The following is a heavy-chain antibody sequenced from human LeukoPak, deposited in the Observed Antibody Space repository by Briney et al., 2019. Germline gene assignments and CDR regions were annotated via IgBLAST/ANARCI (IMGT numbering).Heavy chain of an antibody. D-gene: IGHD6-13*01. Sequence: PGGSLRLSCAASGFTFTRFAMNWVRQAPGQGLEWVSAIRGSGDTTHYADSVKGRFTISRDNSKNMLYLEMNSLRAEDTAVYYCARPSSGWYYFDYWGQGTLVTVSS. CDR1: GFTFTRFA. CDR3: ARPSSGWYYFDY. J-gene: IGHJ4*02. V-gene: IGHV3-23*01. CDR2: IRGSGDTT.